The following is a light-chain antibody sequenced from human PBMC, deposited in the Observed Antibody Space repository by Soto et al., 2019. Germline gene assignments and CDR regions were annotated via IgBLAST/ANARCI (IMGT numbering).Light chain of an antibody. J-gene: IGLJ1*01. V-gene: IGLV2-14*01. Sequence: QSALAQPASVSGSFGQSITISCSGPNTDLGAYGYVSWYQHHPGKPPKLLLYDVNKRPSGISVRVYGSKSGDTASLTISGLLPEDESEYFCFSKISGFIYGFGTGTKLTVL. CDR3: FSKISGFIYG. CDR1: NTDLGAYGY. CDR2: DVN.